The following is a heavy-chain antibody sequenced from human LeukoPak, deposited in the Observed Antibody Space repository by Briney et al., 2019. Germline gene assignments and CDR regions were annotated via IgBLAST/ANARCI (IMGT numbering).Heavy chain of an antibody. CDR3: ARVDTRDGYNQRPIDY. Sequence: GGSLRLSCAASGFTVSSNYMSWVRQAPGKGLEWVSVIYSGGSTYYADSVKGRFTISRDDSKNTLYLQMNSLRAEDTAVYYCARVDTRDGYNQRPIDYWGQGTLVTVSS. CDR1: GFTVSSNY. CDR2: IYSGGST. J-gene: IGHJ4*02. D-gene: IGHD5-24*01. V-gene: IGHV3-66*01.